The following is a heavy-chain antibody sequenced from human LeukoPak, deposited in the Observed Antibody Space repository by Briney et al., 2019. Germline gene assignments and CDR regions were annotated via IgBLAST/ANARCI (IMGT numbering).Heavy chain of an antibody. CDR1: GFTFSSYA. CDR3: AKGQRLRFLEWFSENWFDP. D-gene: IGHD3-3*01. CDR2: ISGSGGST. V-gene: IGHV3-23*01. J-gene: IGHJ5*02. Sequence: LTGGSLRLSCAASGFTFSSYAMSWVRQAPGKGLEWVSAISGSGGSTYYADSVKGRFTISRDNSKNTLYLQMNSLRAEDTAVYYCAKGQRLRFLEWFSENWFDPWGQGTLVTVSS.